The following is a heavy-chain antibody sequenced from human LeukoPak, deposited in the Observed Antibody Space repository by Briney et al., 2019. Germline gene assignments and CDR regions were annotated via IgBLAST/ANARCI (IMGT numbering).Heavy chain of an antibody. CDR1: GFSLSTSGVG. V-gene: IGHV2-5*02. J-gene: IGHJ4*02. D-gene: IGHD4-11*01. CDR2: IYWDDDK. CDR3: AHRIGYSNGYYFDY. Sequence: SGPTLVNPTQTLTLTCTFSGFSLSTSGVGVGWIRQPPGKALEWLALIYWDDDKRCRPSLKSRHTITKDTSKNQVVLTMTNMDPVGTATYYCAHRIGYSNGYYFDYWGQGTLVTVSS.